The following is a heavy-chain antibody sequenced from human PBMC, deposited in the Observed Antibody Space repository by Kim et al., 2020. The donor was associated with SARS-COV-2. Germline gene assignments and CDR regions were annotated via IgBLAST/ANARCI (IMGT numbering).Heavy chain of an antibody. V-gene: IGHV3-15*01. CDR3: TTARHYCRGGSCFSYYYGMDV. J-gene: IGHJ6*02. CDR1: GFTFNNAW. Sequence: GGSLRLSCAASGFTFNNAWMSWVRQAPGKGLEWVGRIKSKTDGGTIDYAAPVKGRFTISRDDSENTLYLQMNSLESEDTAVYYCTTARHYCRGGSCFSYYYGMDVWGQGTTVTVSS. D-gene: IGHD2-15*01. CDR2: IKSKTDGGTI.